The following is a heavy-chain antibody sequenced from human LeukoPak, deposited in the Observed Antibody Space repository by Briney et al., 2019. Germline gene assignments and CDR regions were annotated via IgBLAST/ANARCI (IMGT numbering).Heavy chain of an antibody. Sequence: SETLSLTCAVYGGSFSGYYWSWIRQPAGKGLEWIGRIYTSGSTNYNPSLKSRVTMSVDTSKNQFSLKLSSVTAADTAVYYCARDAATVTGRMGFDPWGQGTLVTVSS. D-gene: IGHD4-11*01. CDR3: ARDAATVTGRMGFDP. V-gene: IGHV4-4*07. CDR2: IYTSGST. J-gene: IGHJ5*02. CDR1: GGSFSGYY.